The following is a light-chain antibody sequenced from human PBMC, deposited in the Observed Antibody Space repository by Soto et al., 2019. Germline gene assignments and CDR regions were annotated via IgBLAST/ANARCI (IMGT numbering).Light chain of an antibody. CDR1: SSNIGSHS. J-gene: IGLJ3*02. Sequence: QSVLTQPPSASGTPGQRITISCSGSSSNIGSHSVNWYQQLPGTAPKLLIYRSSQRPSGVPDRFSGSKSGTSASLAISVLQSGDEAGYYCALWDDSLNGPVFGGGTKVTVI. V-gene: IGLV1-44*01. CDR3: ALWDDSLNGPV. CDR2: RSS.